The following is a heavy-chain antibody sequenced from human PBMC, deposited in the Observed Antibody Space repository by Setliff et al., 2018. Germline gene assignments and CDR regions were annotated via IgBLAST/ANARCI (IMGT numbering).Heavy chain of an antibody. CDR3: AGPPRGDSSGYYYPPSY. J-gene: IGHJ4*02. V-gene: IGHV3-7*03. Sequence: GGSLRLSCTASGFTFGDYAMSWARQAPGKGLEWVANIKEDGSQRNYVDAVRGRFTVSRDNARNLLYLQMNSLRAEDTAVYYCAGPPRGDSSGYYYPPSYWGQGTLVTVSS. D-gene: IGHD3-22*01. CDR1: GFTFGDYA. CDR2: IKEDGSQR.